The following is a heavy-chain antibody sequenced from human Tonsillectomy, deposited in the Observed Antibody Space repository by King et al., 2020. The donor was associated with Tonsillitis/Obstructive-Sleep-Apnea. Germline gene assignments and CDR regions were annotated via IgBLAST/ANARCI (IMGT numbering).Heavy chain of an antibody. CDR2: IKTNNAGGAT. Sequence: VQLVESGGGLVKPGGSLRLSCATSGFTFSDAWMSWVRQAPGKGLEWVGRIKTNNAGGATDYSASVKGRFTISRDDSKSTLYVQMNSLKTEDTAMYYCTTDWGSGNYYVRAFSIWGQGTMVTVSS. V-gene: IGHV3-15*01. J-gene: IGHJ3*02. D-gene: IGHD1-26*01. CDR3: TTDWGSGNYYVRAFSI. CDR1: GFTFSDAW.